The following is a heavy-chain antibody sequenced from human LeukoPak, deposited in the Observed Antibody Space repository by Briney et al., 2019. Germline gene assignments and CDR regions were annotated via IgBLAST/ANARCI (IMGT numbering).Heavy chain of an antibody. Sequence: GGSLRLSCSASGFTFSTYAMHWVRQAPGKGLEYVSAINSHGGSTYYADSVKGRFTISRDNSKNTLYLQMSSLRADDTAVYYCVKDWSPGSSWYGPSDYWGQGTLVTVSS. D-gene: IGHD6-13*01. CDR1: GFTFSTYA. V-gene: IGHV3-64D*06. CDR3: VKDWSPGSSWYGPSDY. CDR2: INSHGGST. J-gene: IGHJ4*02.